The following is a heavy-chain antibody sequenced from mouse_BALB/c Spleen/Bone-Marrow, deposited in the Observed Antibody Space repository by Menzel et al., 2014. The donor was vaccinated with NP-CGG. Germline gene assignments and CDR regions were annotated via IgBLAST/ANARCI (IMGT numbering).Heavy chain of an antibody. CDR2: IYPGDGDT. V-gene: IGHV1-87*01. CDR3: ARFYGYDGMDY. J-gene: IGHJ4*01. D-gene: IGHD2-2*01. CDR1: GYTFTSYW. Sequence: VKLMESGAELARPGASVKLSCKAPGYTFTSYWMQWVKQRPGQGLEWIGAIYPGDGDTRYTPKFKGKATLTADKSSSTAYMQLSSLASEDSAVYYCARFYGYDGMDYWGQGTSVTVSS.